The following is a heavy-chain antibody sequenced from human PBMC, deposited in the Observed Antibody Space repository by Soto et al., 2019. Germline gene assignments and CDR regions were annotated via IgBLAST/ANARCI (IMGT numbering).Heavy chain of an antibody. CDR2: ISGSGGST. Sequence: GVSLRLSCAASGFTFSSYAMSWVRQAPGKGLEWVSAISGSGGSTYYADSVKGRFTISRDNSKNTLYLQMNSLRAEDTAVYYCAKGVYGGNSVEYWGQGSLVTVGS. CDR3: AKGVYGGNSVEY. CDR1: GFTFSSYA. D-gene: IGHD4-17*01. V-gene: IGHV3-23*01. J-gene: IGHJ4*02.